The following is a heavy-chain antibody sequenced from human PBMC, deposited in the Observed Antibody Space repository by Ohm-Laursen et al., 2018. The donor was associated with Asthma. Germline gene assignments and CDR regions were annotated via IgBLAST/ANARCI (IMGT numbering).Heavy chain of an antibody. J-gene: IGHJ4*02. CDR3: AKDFYDSSPHPKNFGF. CDR2: ISYDGSNK. D-gene: IGHD2/OR15-2a*01. Sequence: SLRLSCAASGFTFSSYAMHWVRQAPGKGLEWVAVISYDGSNKYYADSVKGRFTISRDNSKNTLYLQMNSLRAEDTAVYYCAKDFYDSSPHPKNFGFWGQGTLVTVSS. V-gene: IGHV3-30*04. CDR1: GFTFSSYA.